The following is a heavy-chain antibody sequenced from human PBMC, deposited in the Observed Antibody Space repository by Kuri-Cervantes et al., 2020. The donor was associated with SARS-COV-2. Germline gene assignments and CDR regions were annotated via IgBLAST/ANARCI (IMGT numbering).Heavy chain of an antibody. CDR1: GFTFSSFS. CDR3: TRDVGSGWFYFDY. V-gene: IGHV3-48*02. D-gene: IGHD6-13*01. J-gene: IGHJ4*02. CDR2: ISDTTTTSTTV. Sequence: GESLKISCAASGFTFSSFSMNWVRQAPGKGLEWVSYISDTTTTSTTVYYADSVTGRFTISRDRAKNVLYLQMNSLRDDDTAVYYCTRDVGSGWFYFDYWGQGTLVTVSS.